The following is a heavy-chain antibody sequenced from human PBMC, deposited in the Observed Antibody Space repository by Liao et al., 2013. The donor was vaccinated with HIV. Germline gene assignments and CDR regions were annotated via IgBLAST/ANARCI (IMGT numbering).Heavy chain of an antibody. CDR3: ARGLGHFDY. D-gene: IGHD3/OR15-3a*01. J-gene: IGHJ4*02. CDR2: IYYTGST. V-gene: IGHV4-59*01. Sequence: QVQLQESGPGLVKPSQTLSLTCTVSGGSINNYYWTWVRQPPGKALEWIGYIYYTGSTHYNPSLKSRVTISLDTSKNQFSLNLTSVSAADTAVYYCARGLGHFDYWGQGTLVSVSS. CDR1: GGSINNYY.